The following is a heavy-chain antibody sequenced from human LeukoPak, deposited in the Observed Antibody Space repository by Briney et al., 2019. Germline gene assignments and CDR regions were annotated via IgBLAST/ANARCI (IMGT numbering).Heavy chain of an antibody. J-gene: IGHJ4*02. Sequence: GGSLRLSCAVSGYTISKAWMGWVRQAPGKGLEWVGRIKSKTDGETTDYAAPVKGRFIISRDDSKNTLYLQMNSLKIEDTAVYFCYDSSGYGYWGQGTLVAVSS. CDR1: GYTISKAW. CDR2: IKSKTDGETT. CDR3: YDSSGYGY. D-gene: IGHD3-22*01. V-gene: IGHV3-15*01.